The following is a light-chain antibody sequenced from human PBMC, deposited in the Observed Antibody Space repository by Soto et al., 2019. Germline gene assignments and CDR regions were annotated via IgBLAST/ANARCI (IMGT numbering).Light chain of an antibody. J-gene: IGLJ1*01. CDR2: GTS. Sequence: QLVLTQPPSVSGAPGQRVTIACTGNNSNIGTGFDVHWYRHFPGAAPKLLLFGTSHRPSGVPDRFSGSKSGTSASLAITGLQADDEADYYCFSYAGINTYVFGTGTKLTVL. V-gene: IGLV1-40*01. CDR3: FSYAGINTYV. CDR1: NSNIGTGFD.